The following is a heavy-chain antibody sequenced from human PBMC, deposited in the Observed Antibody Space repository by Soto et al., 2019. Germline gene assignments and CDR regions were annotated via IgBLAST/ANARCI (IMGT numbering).Heavy chain of an antibody. CDR3: ASVAVTTYYFDY. D-gene: IGHD4-17*01. J-gene: IGHJ4*01. V-gene: IGHV3-74*01. CDR1: GFTFTSYW. Sequence: EVQLVESGGDLVQPGGSLRLSCAASGFTFTSYWMHWVRQSPGKGLVWVSRINPDGSRTSYADSVQGRFTISRDNAKNTLYLQMNRLGAEDPAVYYCASVAVTTYYFDYWGHGPLVTVSS. CDR2: INPDGSRT.